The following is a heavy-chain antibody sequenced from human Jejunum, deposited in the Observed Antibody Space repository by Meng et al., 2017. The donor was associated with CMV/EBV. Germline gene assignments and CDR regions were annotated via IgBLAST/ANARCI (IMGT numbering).Heavy chain of an antibody. CDR1: GFTFSSNW. CDR3: VRVEEQLS. Sequence: VQLVESVGRCVQPGGSLRLSCAASGFTFSSNWMHWVRQAPGKGLVWVSHINSDGTSTNYADSVKGRFTISRDNAKNTLYLQMSSLTADDTAVYYCVRVEEQLSWGQGSLVTVSS. V-gene: IGHV3-74*01. J-gene: IGHJ5*02. CDR2: INSDGTST. D-gene: IGHD6-13*01.